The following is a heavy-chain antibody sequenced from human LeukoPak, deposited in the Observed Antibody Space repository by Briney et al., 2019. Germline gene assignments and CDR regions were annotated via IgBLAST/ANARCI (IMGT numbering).Heavy chain of an antibody. CDR3: ARSPSGYRFDS. CDR1: GGYVNRGTFF. D-gene: IGHD3-22*01. CDR2: ISNSGST. V-gene: IGHV4-61*01. Sequence: PSETLSLTCAVSGGYVNRGTFFWTWIRKPPGKGLEWIGYISNSGSTNYHPSLKSRVTISSDTSKTQFTLKLTSVTAADTAVYYSARSPSGYRFDSWGQGTLVTVSS. J-gene: IGHJ4*02.